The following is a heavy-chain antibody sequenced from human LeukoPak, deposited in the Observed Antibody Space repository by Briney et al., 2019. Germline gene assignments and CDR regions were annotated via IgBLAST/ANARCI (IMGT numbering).Heavy chain of an antibody. CDR3: ARRPYSGSPNWFDP. Sequence: GDSLKMSCEVSGHRFTNHWIGWVRQMPGKGLEWMGIINLGDSDTKYSPSFQGQVTISLDKSISTAYLQWRSLKASDTAMYYCARRPYSGSPNWFDPWGQGTLVTVSS. D-gene: IGHD1-26*01. CDR2: INLGDSDT. V-gene: IGHV5-51*01. J-gene: IGHJ5*02. CDR1: GHRFTNHW.